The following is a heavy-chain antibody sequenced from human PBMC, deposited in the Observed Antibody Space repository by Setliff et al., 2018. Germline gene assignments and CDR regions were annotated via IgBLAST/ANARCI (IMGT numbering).Heavy chain of an antibody. D-gene: IGHD2-15*01. Sequence: ASVKVSCKASGHIFNSYGISWVRQAPGKGLEWVGWISSYNDVTTYAQRFQGRVTLTKDTSTSAAYMELRSLGSDDSAVYYCAISTLSICSGGSCPNAFDVWGQGTMVTVSS. CDR1: GHIFNSYG. V-gene: IGHV1-18*01. CDR3: AISTLSICSGGSCPNAFDV. CDR2: ISSYNDVT. J-gene: IGHJ3*01.